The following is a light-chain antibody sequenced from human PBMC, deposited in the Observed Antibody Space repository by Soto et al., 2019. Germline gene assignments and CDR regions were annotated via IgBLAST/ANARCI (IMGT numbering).Light chain of an antibody. J-gene: IGKJ3*01. CDR2: GAS. V-gene: IGKV3-20*01. Sequence: EIVLTQSPGTLSLSPGERATLSCRATQSVGGNSLAWYQHKPGQTPRLLIFGASERAAGIPDRFSGSGSGAELTLTISRLEPEDFAMYYCQQFGRPPFAFGPGTIVDVK. CDR3: QQFGRPPFA. CDR1: QSVGGNS.